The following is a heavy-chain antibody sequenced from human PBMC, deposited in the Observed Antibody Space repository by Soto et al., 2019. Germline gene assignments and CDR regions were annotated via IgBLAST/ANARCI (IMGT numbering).Heavy chain of an antibody. Sequence: PSETLSLTCAVYGGSIGGYFNNYYWSWIRQTPGKGLEWIGEVNYSGSTNHNPPLKSRVTISVDTSKNQFSLKMSSVTAADTAVYYCARGRDSSGYYSRTNPKPYYYYYYGMDVWGQGTTVTVSS. CDR3: ARGRDSSGYYSRTNPKPYYYYYYGMDV. J-gene: IGHJ6*02. D-gene: IGHD3-22*01. V-gene: IGHV4-34*01. CDR2: VNYSGST. CDR1: GGSIGGYF.